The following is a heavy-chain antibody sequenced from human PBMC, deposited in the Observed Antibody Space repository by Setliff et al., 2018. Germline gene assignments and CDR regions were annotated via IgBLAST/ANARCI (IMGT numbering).Heavy chain of an antibody. CDR2: IWYDGSNK. J-gene: IGHJ6*03. D-gene: IGHD6-19*01. V-gene: IGHV3-33*06. CDR1: GFTFSSYG. CDR3: AKGQGEDVSSGWNRYHYYYMDV. Sequence: LRLSCAASGFTFSSYGMHWVRQAPGKGLEWVAVIWYDGSNKYYADSVKGRFTISRDNSKNTLYLQMNSLRAEDTAVYYCAKGQGEDVSSGWNRYHYYYMDVWGKGTTVTVSS.